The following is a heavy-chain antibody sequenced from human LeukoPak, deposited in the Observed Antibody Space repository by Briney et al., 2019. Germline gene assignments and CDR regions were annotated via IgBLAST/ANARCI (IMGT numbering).Heavy chain of an antibody. D-gene: IGHD5-18*01. CDR2: IYYSGST. V-gene: IGHV4-61*01. CDR3: AGGGRRYSYGALPYYYYGMDV. J-gene: IGHJ6*02. CDR1: GGSVSSGSYY. Sequence: SETLSLTCTVSGGSVSSGSYYWSWIRQPPGKGLEWIGYIYYSGSTNYNPSLKSRVTISVDTSKNQFSLKLSSVTAADTAVYYCAGGGRRYSYGALPYYYYGMDVWGQGTTVTVS.